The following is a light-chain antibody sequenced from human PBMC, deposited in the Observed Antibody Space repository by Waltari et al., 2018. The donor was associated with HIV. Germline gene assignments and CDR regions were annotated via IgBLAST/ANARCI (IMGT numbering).Light chain of an antibody. Sequence: EIVMTQSPATLSVSPGERATLSCRASQSIDYSYLAWYQQRPGQAPRLLIYSASTRAAGIPDRFSGSGSGTDFILTISRLEPEDCAVYYCQQYTRAPWTFGQGTKVEI. CDR3: QQYTRAPWT. CDR1: QSIDYSY. J-gene: IGKJ1*01. CDR2: SAS. V-gene: IGKV3-20*01.